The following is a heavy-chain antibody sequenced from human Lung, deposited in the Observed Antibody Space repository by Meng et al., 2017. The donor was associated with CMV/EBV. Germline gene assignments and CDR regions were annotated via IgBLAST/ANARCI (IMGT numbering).Heavy chain of an antibody. V-gene: IGHV1-2*02. J-gene: IGHJ4*02. CDR1: GYTFTGYN. Sequence: AXVXVSXXASGYTFTGYNIHWVRQAPGQGLEWMGWINPNSGGTNYAQKFQGRVTMTRDTSISTAYMELSRLRSDDTAVYYCARALLFITMVRGAIGYWGQGTXVTVSS. D-gene: IGHD3-10*01. CDR2: INPNSGGT. CDR3: ARALLFITMVRGAIGY.